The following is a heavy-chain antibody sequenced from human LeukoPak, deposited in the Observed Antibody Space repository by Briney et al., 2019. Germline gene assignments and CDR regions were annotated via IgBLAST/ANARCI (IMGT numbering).Heavy chain of an antibody. Sequence: GGSLRLSCAASGFTFSSYAMSWVRQAPGKGLERVAVISYDGSNKYYADSVKGRFTISRDNSKNTLYLQMNSLRAEGTAVYYCAKDGGVYGMDVWGQGTTVTVSS. CDR2: ISYDGSNK. CDR1: GFTFSSYA. CDR3: AKDGGVYGMDV. J-gene: IGHJ6*02. D-gene: IGHD3-3*01. V-gene: IGHV3-30*18.